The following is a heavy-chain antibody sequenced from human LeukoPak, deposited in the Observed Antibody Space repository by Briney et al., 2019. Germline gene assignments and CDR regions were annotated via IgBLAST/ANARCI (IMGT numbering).Heavy chain of an antibody. Sequence: SETVSLTCAVYGGSFSGYYWSWIRQPPGRGLEWIGEINHSGSTNYNPSLKSRVTISVDTSKNQFSLKLSSVTAADTAVYYCARWFGAIDYWGQGTLVTVSS. V-gene: IGHV4-34*01. CDR1: GGSFSGYY. CDR3: ARWFGAIDY. CDR2: INHSGST. D-gene: IGHD3-10*01. J-gene: IGHJ4*02.